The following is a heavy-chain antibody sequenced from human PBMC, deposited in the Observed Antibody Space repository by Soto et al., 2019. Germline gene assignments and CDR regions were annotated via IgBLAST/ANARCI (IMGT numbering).Heavy chain of an antibody. V-gene: IGHV4-59*01. CDR2: IYHSWST. J-gene: IGHJ4*02. CDR3: ESARIAAFWYRH. CDR1: GASFRSYY. Sequence: QVQLQESGPGLVRPSETLSLTCTVSGASFRSYYWSWIRQTPGKGLEWIGYIYHSWSTNYNPSLKRRVTITVDSAKNQCSLSLRSGTAADLAVYDCESARIAAFWYRHWGQGTLVTLSS. D-gene: IGHD6-13*01.